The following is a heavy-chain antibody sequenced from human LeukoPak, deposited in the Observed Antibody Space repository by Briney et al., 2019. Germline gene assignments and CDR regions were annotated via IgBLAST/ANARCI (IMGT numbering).Heavy chain of an antibody. CDR1: GYTFTSYA. D-gene: IGHD1-20*01. CDR2: INAGNGNT. V-gene: IGHV1-3*01. CDR3: ARDRYNWNDADAFDI. Sequence: ASVKVSCKASGYTFTSYAMHWVRQAPGQRLEWMGWINAGNGNTKYSQKFQGRVTITRGTSASTAYMELSSLRSEDTAVYYCARDRYNWNDADAFDIWGQGTMVTVSS. J-gene: IGHJ3*02.